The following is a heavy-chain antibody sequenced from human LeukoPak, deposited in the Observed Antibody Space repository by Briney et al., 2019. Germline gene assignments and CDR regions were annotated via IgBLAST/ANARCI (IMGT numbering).Heavy chain of an antibody. Sequence: ASVKVSCKAPGGTFSSYAISWVRQAPGQGLEWMGRIIPILGIANYAQKFQGRVTITADKSTSTAYMELSSLGSEDTAVYYCARGLAEYYDFWSGYYVEGNFDYWGQGTLVTVSS. D-gene: IGHD3-3*01. J-gene: IGHJ4*02. V-gene: IGHV1-69*04. CDR2: IIPILGIA. CDR3: ARGLAEYYDFWSGYYVEGNFDY. CDR1: GGTFSSYA.